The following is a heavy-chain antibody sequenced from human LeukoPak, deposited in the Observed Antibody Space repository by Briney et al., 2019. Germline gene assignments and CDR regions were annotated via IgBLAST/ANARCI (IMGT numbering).Heavy chain of an antibody. CDR1: GGTFSSYA. D-gene: IGHD1-1*01. CDR2: IIPIFATA. J-gene: IGHJ4*02. Sequence: SVKVSCKASGGTFSSYAISWVRQAPGQGLEWMGGIIPIFATASYAQKFQGRVTMTRDTSTSTVYMELSSLRSEDTAVYYCARDAETGTGDYWGQGTLVTVSS. V-gene: IGHV1-69*05. CDR3: ARDAETGTGDY.